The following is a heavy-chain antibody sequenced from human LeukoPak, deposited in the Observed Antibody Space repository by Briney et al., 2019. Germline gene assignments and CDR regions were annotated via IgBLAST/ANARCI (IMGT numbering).Heavy chain of an antibody. CDR1: GGSISSGGYY. V-gene: IGHV4-31*03. Sequence: SETLSLTCTVSGGSISSGGYYWSWIRQLPGKGLEWIGYIYHSGNTVYKPSLKSRVTISVDTSKNQFSLKLSSVTAADTAVYYCARGSNWNDGDNWFDPWGQGTLVTVSS. CDR2: IYHSGNT. CDR3: ARGSNWNDGDNWFDP. D-gene: IGHD1-1*01. J-gene: IGHJ5*02.